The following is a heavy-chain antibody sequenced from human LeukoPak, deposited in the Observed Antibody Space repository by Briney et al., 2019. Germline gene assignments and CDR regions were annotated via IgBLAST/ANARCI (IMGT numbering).Heavy chain of an antibody. V-gene: IGHV1-69*04. D-gene: IGHD3-22*01. CDR1: GGTFSSYT. J-gene: IGHJ4*02. CDR3: AREWGDNYDSSGYYYPITSDY. Sequence: SVKVSCKASGGTFSSYTISWVRQAPGQGLEWMGRIIPILGIANYAQKFQGRVTVTADKSTSTAYMELSSLRSEDTAVYHCAREWGDNYDSSGYYYPITSDYWGQGTLVTVSS. CDR2: IIPILGIA.